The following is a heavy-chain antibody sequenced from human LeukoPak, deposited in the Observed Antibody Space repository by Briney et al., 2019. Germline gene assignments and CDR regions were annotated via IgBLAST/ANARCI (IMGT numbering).Heavy chain of an antibody. CDR3: ARDEVGAPPSDY. V-gene: IGHV3-74*01. CDR1: GLTFRSHW. Sequence: PGGSLRLSCEASGLTFRSHWMHWVRQAPGKGLVWGTNIRCDGDLFGYADSVKGRFTISRDNAKNTLYLHMNGLRAEDTAVYYCARDEVGAPPSDYWPRGPRVSVSS. CDR2: IRCDGDLF. J-gene: IGHJ4*02. D-gene: IGHD1-26*01.